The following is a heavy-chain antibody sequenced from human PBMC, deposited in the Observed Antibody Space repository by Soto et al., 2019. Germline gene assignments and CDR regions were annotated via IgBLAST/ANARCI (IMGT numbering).Heavy chain of an antibody. CDR2: ISSSGSTI. V-gene: IGHV3-11*01. D-gene: IGHD2-21*01. CDR3: ARILVFHGGFRP. Sequence: QVQLVESGGGLVKPGGSLRLSCAASGFTFTDYYMSWIRQAPGKGLEWVSYISSSGSTIYYADSVKGRFTISRANAKNSPYPQNNSLGTAGTAVYYFARILVFHGGFRPWGQGTLVTVSS. CDR1: GFTFTDYY. J-gene: IGHJ5*02.